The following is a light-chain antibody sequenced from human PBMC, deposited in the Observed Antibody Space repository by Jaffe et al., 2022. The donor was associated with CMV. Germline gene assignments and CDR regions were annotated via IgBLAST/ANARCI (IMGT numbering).Light chain of an antibody. CDR1: QSVSSTY. CDR3: QQYGSSPLT. CDR2: GAS. Sequence: EIVLTQSPDTLSLSPGERATLSCRASQSVSSTYLAWYQQKPGRAPRLLINGASSRATGIPDRFSASGSGTDFTLTISRLEPEDFAVYYCQQYGSSPLTFGGGTKVEIK. V-gene: IGKV3-20*01. J-gene: IGKJ4*01.